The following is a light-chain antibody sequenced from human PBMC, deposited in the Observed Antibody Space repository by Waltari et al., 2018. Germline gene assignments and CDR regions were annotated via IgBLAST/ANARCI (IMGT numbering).Light chain of an antibody. CDR3: CSYAGSSTV. CDR1: SSDAGSYNL. J-gene: IGLJ2*01. CDR2: EGS. V-gene: IGLV2-23*01. Sequence: QSALTQSASVPGSPGQSITIYCTRTSSDAGSYNLVSWYQQHPGKAPKLMIYEGSKRPSGVSNRFSGSKSGNTASLTISGLQAEDEADYYCCSYAGSSTVFGGGTKLTVL.